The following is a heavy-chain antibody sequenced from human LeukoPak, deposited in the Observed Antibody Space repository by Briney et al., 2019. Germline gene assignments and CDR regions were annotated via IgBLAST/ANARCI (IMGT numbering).Heavy chain of an antibody. J-gene: IGHJ4*02. D-gene: IGHD6-6*01. Sequence: GGSLRLSCAASGFTFSSYAMSWVRQTPGKGLEWVSAITGNGGDTYSADSVKGRLTISRDNSKNTLYLQMDSLRAEDAAVYYCAKGSSSSRPYYFVYWRQGTLVTVSS. CDR2: ITGNGGDT. CDR3: AKGSSSSRPYYFVY. CDR1: GFTFSSYA. V-gene: IGHV3-23*01.